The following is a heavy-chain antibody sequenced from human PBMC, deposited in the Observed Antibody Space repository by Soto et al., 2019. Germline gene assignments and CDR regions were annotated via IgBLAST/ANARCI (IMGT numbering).Heavy chain of an antibody. D-gene: IGHD4-4*01. CDR2: ISYDGSNK. V-gene: IGHV3-30*18. CDR3: AKGVSTVTQLIDY. Sequence: GGSLRLSCAASGFTFSSYGMHWVRQAPGKGLEWVAVISYDGSNKYYADSVKGRFTISRDNSKNTLYLQMNSLRAEDTAVYYCAKGVSTVTQLIDYWGQGTLVTVSS. CDR1: GFTFSSYG. J-gene: IGHJ4*02.